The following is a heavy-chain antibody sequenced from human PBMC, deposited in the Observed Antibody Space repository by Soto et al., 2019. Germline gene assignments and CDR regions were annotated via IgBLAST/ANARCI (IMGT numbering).Heavy chain of an antibody. V-gene: IGHV3-49*03. CDR2: IRSKAYGGTT. CDR1: GFTFGDYA. J-gene: IGHJ4*02. CDR3: FRSQPYYYDSSGYLSA. D-gene: IGHD3-22*01. Sequence: PGGSLRLSCTASGFTFGDYAMSWFRQAPGKGLEWVGFIRSKAYGGTTEYAASVKGRFTISRDDSKSIAYLQMNSLKTEDTAVFFFFRSQPYYYDSSGYLSAWGQGTLVTVSS.